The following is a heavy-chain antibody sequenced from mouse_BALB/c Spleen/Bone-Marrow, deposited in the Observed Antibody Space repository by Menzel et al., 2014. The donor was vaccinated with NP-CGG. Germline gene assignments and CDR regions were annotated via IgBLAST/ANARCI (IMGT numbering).Heavy chain of an antibody. CDR1: GYTFINYW. D-gene: IGHD2-1*01. CDR3: TKGNCFFDY. J-gene: IGHJ2*01. CDR2: FYPGSGTT. V-gene: IGHV1S22*01. Sequence: LQQSGSELVRPGASVKLSCKASGYTFINYWIHWVKQRPGQGLEWIGIFYPGSGTTNYDEKFKTKATLTVDTFSSTAYMQLSSLTSEDSAVYYCTKGNCFFDYWGQGTTLTVSS.